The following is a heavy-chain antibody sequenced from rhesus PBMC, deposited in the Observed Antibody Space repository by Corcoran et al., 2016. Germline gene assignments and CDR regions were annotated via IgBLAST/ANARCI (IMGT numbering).Heavy chain of an antibody. CDR2: ISGSSGST. Sequence: QVQLQESGPGLVKPSETLSLTCAVSGGSISSSNWWSRIRQPPGKGLEWIGYISGSSGSTYCNPCPKSLITISTDTSKNQFSLKLSSVTAAETAVYYCAREQVYSGSFDYWGQGVLVTVSS. V-gene: IGHV4-65*01. D-gene: IGHD5-24*01. CDR1: GGSISSSNW. J-gene: IGHJ4*01. CDR3: AREQVYSGSFDY.